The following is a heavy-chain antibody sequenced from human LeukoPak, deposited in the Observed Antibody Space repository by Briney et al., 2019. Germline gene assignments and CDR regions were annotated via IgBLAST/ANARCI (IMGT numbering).Heavy chain of an antibody. V-gene: IGHV3-30*04. Sequence: GGSLRLSCAASGFTFGSYAMHWVRQAPGKGLEWVAVISYDGSNKYYADSVKGRFTISRDNSKNTLYLQMNSLRAEDTAVYYCAREDYYYDSSGHLDYWGQGTLVTVSS. CDR2: ISYDGSNK. CDR1: GFTFGSYA. CDR3: AREDYYYDSSGHLDY. D-gene: IGHD3-22*01. J-gene: IGHJ4*02.